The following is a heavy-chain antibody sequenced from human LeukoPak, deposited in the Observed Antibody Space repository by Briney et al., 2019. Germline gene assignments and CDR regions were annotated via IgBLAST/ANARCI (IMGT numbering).Heavy chain of an antibody. CDR1: GGSFSGYY. CDR3: ARVRYCDY. CDR2: INHSGST. Sequence: SETLSLTCAVYGGSFSGYYWSWIRQPPGKGLEWIGEINHSGSTNYNPSLKSRVTISVDTSKNRFSLKLSSVTAEDTAVYYCARVRYCDYWGQGTLVTVSS. J-gene: IGHJ4*02. V-gene: IGHV4-34*01. D-gene: IGHD1-14*01.